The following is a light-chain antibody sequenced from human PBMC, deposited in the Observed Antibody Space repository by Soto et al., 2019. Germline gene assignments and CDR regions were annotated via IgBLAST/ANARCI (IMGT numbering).Light chain of an antibody. Sequence: DLQMTQSPSSLSASVGDRVTITCRASQDIGNSLAWFQQRPGKVPEILIYAASTLHSGAPSRFIGSGSGTDFTLTISSLQPEDVATYYCQRYGNAPWTFGQGTNVEIK. CDR1: QDIGNS. CDR2: AAS. J-gene: IGKJ1*01. CDR3: QRYGNAPWT. V-gene: IGKV1-27*01.